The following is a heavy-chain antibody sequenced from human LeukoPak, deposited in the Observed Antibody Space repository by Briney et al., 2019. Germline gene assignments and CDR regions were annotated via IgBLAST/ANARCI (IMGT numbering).Heavy chain of an antibody. CDR2: INQDGSEK. CDR3: ARAFYSYFDY. D-gene: IGHD2/OR15-2a*01. Sequence: PGGSLRLSCAASGLNSRSSWMSWIRQAPGKGLERVANINQDGSEKYYVDSVKGRFTISRDNAKNSLYLQMNSLRVEDTAVYYCARAFYSYFDYWGQGTLVVVST. J-gene: IGHJ4*02. CDR1: GLNSRSSW. V-gene: IGHV3-7*03.